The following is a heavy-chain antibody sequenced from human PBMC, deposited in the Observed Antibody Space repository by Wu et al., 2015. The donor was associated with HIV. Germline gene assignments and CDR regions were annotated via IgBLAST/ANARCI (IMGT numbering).Heavy chain of an antibody. V-gene: IGHV1-8*01. CDR2: MNSNNGKT. J-gene: IGHJ6*02. CDR3: ATSYYGSGSYPTFYYYYAMDV. Sequence: QVQLVQSGAEVKKPGASVKVSCKASGYTFTSFDINWVRQAPGQGLEWMGWMNSNNGKTGYGQKFQGRVAMTRNISTRTAYMELSGLKSEDTAVYYCATSYYGSGSYPTFYYYYAMDVWGQGTTVTVSS. D-gene: IGHD3-10*01. CDR1: GYTFTSFD.